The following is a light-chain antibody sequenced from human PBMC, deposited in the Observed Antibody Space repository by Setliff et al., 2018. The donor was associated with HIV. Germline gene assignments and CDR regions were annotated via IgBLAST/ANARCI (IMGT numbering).Light chain of an antibody. CDR3: SSSRSSTIEV. CDR1: GSAVGGYNY. Sequence: ALTQPASVSGSPGQSITISCAGTGSAVGGYNYVSWYQQHPGKAPKLMIYDVSNRPSGVSNRFSGSKSGHTASLTISGLQAEDEADYYCSSSRSSTIEVFGTGTKVTVL. V-gene: IGLV2-14*03. J-gene: IGLJ1*01. CDR2: DVS.